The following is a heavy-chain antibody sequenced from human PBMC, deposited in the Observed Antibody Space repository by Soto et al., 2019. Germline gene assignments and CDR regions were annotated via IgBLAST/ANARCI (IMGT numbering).Heavy chain of an antibody. D-gene: IGHD6-19*01. J-gene: IGHJ4*02. CDR2: VYYTGST. CDR3: ARSVAVPGAHIDY. Sequence: SETLSLTCSVAGGYISCSYWSWIRQSPGKGLEWLGYVYYTGSTNYSPSLRSRVSISVDTSKNEFSLRLSSVTAADTAVYFCARSVAVPGAHIDYWGQGTQVTVSS. V-gene: IGHV4-59*01. CDR1: GGYISCSY.